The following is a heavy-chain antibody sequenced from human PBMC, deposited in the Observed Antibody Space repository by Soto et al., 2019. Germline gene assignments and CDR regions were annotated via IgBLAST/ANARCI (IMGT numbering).Heavy chain of an antibody. CDR1: GVTFSSYA. D-gene: IGHD3-10*01. CDR2: FSGSGGRT. CDR3: ARGGASVSYLSDY. Sequence: EVQLLESGGGLVQPGGSLRLSCAASGVTFSSYAVNWVRQAPGKGLGWVSAFSGSGGRTSYVDSVKGRFTISRDNSKNTLFLQMTSLRAEDTAVYYCARGGASVSYLSDYWGQGTLVTVAA. J-gene: IGHJ4*02. V-gene: IGHV3-23*01.